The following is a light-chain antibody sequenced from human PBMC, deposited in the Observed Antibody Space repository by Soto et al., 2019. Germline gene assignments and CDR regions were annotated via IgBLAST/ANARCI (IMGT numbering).Light chain of an antibody. CDR2: DAS. CDR3: KQYHTYPWT. V-gene: IGKV1-5*01. Sequence: DIQMTQSPSTLSASVGDRVTITCRASQSISSYLAWYQQKPGKAPKVLIFDASSLESGVPSRFSGSGSGTEFPLSISGLQPDDFATYYCKQYHTYPWTFGQGTKVEIK. J-gene: IGKJ1*01. CDR1: QSISSY.